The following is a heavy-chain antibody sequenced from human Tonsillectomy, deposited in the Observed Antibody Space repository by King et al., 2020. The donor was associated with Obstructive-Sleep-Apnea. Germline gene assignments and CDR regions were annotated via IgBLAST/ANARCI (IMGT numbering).Heavy chain of an antibody. CDR3: AKDGVASSAPQGYFDH. V-gene: IGHV3-23*04. CDR2: ISGSGGGT. Sequence: VQLVESGGGLVQPGGSLRLSCAASGFTFSNYPMTWVRQAPGKGLEWGSVISGSGGGTYYADSVKGRVTISRDNSKNTLYPQMNSLRAEDTAVYYCAKDGVASSAPQGYFDHWGQGTLVTVSS. J-gene: IGHJ4*02. D-gene: IGHD2-15*01. CDR1: GFTFSNYP.